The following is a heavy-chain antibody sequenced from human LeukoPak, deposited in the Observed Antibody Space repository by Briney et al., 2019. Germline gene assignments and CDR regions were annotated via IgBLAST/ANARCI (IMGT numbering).Heavy chain of an antibody. CDR2: IKLDGSEN. Sequence: QTGGSLRLSCAASGFTFSNYWLSWVRQAPGKGLEWVANIKLDGSENQYVDSVKGRFTISRDNAKNSPYLQMNSLRAEDTAVYYCARWEKGYSSNWYFDYWGQGTLVTVSS. V-gene: IGHV3-7*01. CDR3: ARWEKGYSSNWYFDY. D-gene: IGHD6-13*01. CDR1: GFTFSNYW. J-gene: IGHJ4*02.